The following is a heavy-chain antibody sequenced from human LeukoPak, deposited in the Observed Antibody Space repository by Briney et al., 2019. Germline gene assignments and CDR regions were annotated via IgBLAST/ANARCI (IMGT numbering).Heavy chain of an antibody. Sequence: GGSLRLSCAASGFTFSSYAMSWVRQAPGEGLEWVSAVSGSGGSTYYADSVKGRFTISRDNSKNTLYLQMNSLRAEDTAVYYCAKDHTYCGGDCYVNDAFDIWGQGTMVTVSS. CDR3: AKDHTYCGGDCYVNDAFDI. D-gene: IGHD2-21*01. CDR2: VSGSGGST. CDR1: GFTFSSYA. V-gene: IGHV3-23*01. J-gene: IGHJ3*02.